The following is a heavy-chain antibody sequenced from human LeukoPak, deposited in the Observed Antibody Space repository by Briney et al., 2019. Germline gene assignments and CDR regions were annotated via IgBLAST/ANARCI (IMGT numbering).Heavy chain of an antibody. CDR1: GFTFSSYW. CDR3: AKDAYGDYPDAFDI. Sequence: GGSLRLSCEVSGFTFSSYWMNWVRQAPGKGLEWVSSISSRGGYTYYADSVKGRFTVSRDNSKNTLYLQMNSLRAEDTAVYYCAKDAYGDYPDAFDIWGQGTMVTVSS. CDR2: ISSRGGYT. V-gene: IGHV3-23*01. J-gene: IGHJ3*02. D-gene: IGHD4-17*01.